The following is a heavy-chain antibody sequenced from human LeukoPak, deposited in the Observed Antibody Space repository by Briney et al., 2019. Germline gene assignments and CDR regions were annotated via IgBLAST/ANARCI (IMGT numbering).Heavy chain of an antibody. J-gene: IGHJ4*02. CDR3: AKGADIVVVPAAYPVDY. D-gene: IGHD2-2*01. CDR2: ISGSGGST. Sequence: PGGSLRLSCAASGFTFSSYAMSWVRQAPGEGLEWVSAISGSGGSTYYADSVKGGSTISRDNSKNTLYLQMNSLRAEDTAVYYCAKGADIVVVPAAYPVDYWGQGTLVTVSS. V-gene: IGHV3-23*01. CDR1: GFTFSSYA.